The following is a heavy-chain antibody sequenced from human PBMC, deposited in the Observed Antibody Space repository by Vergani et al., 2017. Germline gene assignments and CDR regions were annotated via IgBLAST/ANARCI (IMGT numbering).Heavy chain of an antibody. CDR3: AREYSSTSGRAFDF. CDR1: GFSFNSYW. V-gene: IGHV3-74*03. Sequence: DVHLAESGGGFFQPGGSLRLSCSASGFSFNSYWMHWVRQVPGKGLLWVSRIKSDGSITAYADSVKGRFTISRDNAQNTLYLQMNSLGVEDTGVYYCAREYSSTSGRAFDFWGQGTKVTVSS. D-gene: IGHD2-2*01. CDR2: IKSDGSIT. J-gene: IGHJ3*01.